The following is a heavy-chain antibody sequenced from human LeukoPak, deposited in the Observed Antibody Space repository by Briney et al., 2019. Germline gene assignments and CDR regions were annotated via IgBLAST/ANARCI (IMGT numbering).Heavy chain of an antibody. J-gene: IGHJ4*02. CDR2: MNPNSGNT. Sequence: ASVKVSCKASGYTFTSYEIHWVRQATGQGLEWMGWMNPNSGNTGYAQKFQGRVTMTRNTSISTAYMELGSLRFEDTAVYYCARGDSGGWYGVDYWGQGTLVTVSS. CDR3: ARGDSGGWYGVDY. V-gene: IGHV1-8*01. D-gene: IGHD6-19*01. CDR1: GYTFTSYE.